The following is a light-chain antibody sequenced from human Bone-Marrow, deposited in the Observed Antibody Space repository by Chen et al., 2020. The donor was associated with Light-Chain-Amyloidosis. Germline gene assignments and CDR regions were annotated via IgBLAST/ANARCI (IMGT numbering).Light chain of an antibody. CDR3: SSYTTTSAPLI. J-gene: IGLJ2*01. Sequence: QSALTQPASVSGSPGQSITISCTGTSSDIGGYNYVFWYQQHPGRAPKLMIYDVTNRPSGVSNRFSGSKSVNTASLTISGLQAEDEADYYCSSYTTTSAPLIFGGGTKLTVL. CDR2: DVT. CDR1: SSDIGGYNY. V-gene: IGLV2-14*03.